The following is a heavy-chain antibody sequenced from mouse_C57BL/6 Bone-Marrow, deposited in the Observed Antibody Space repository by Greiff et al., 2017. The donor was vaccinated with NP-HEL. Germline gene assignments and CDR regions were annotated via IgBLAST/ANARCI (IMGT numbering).Heavy chain of an antibody. J-gene: IGHJ1*03. CDR3: ARRGYYGNYYLWYFDV. V-gene: IGHV5-12*01. D-gene: IGHD2-1*01. Sequence: EVKLMESGGGLVQPGGSLKLSCAASGFTFSDYYMYWVRQTPEKRLEWVAYISNGGGSTYYPDTVKGRFTISRDNAKNTLYLQMSRLKSEDTAMYYCARRGYYGNYYLWYFDVWGTGTTVTVSS. CDR1: GFTFSDYY. CDR2: ISNGGGST.